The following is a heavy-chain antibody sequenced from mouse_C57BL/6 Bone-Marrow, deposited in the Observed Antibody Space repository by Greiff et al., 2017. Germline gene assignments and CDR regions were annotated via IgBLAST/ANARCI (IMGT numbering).Heavy chain of an antibody. CDR3: ASQTGTDFDY. CDR2: IDPSDSYT. J-gene: IGHJ2*01. Sequence: QVQLQQPGAELVKPGASVKLSCKASGYTFTSYWMQWVKQRPGQGLEWIGEIDPSDSYTNYNQKFTGKATLTVDTSSSTAYMQLSSLTSEDSAVYYCASQTGTDFDYWGQGTTLTVSS. CDR1: GYTFTSYW. V-gene: IGHV1-50*01. D-gene: IGHD4-1*01.